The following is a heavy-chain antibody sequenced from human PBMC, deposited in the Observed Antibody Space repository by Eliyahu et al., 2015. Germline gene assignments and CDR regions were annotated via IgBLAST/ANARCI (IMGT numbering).Heavy chain of an antibody. CDR1: GGTFSSYT. CDR3: ASKTPYCGGDCS. J-gene: IGHJ5*02. CDR2: IIPILGIA. D-gene: IGHD2-21*02. V-gene: IGHV1-69*02. Sequence: QVQLVQSGAEVKKPGSSVKVSCKASGGTFSSYTISWVRQAPGQGLEWMGRIIPILGIANYAQKFQGRVTITADKSTSTAYMELSSLRSEDTAVYYCASKTPYCGGDCSWGQGTLVTVSS.